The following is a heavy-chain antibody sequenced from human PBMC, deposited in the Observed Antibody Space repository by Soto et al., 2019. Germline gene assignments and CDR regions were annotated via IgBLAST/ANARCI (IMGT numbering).Heavy chain of an antibody. D-gene: IGHD3-22*01. CDR1: GFTFSSYS. CDR3: ARGSRGAYYYDSSGYFVAKFDP. CDR2: ISSSSSYI. Sequence: PGGSLRLSCAASGFTFSSYSMNWVRQAPGKGLEWVSSISSSSSYIYYADSVKGRFTISRDNAKNSLYLQMNSLRAEDTAVYYCARGSRGAYYYDSSGYFVAKFDPWGQGTLVTVSS. J-gene: IGHJ5*02. V-gene: IGHV3-21*01.